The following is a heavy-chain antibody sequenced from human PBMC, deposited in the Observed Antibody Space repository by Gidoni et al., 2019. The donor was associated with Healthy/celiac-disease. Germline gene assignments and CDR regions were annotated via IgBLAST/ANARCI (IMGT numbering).Heavy chain of an antibody. Sequence: QVQLVQSGAEVQKPGASVKVSCRASGYTFTSYDLNWVRQATGQGLEWMGWMNPNSVNTGYAQKFQGRVTRTRNTSISTAYMERSSLRSEDTAVYYCARVRIAAAGTIIDYWGQGTLVTVSS. V-gene: IGHV1-8*01. CDR2: MNPNSVNT. CDR1: GYTFTSYD. J-gene: IGHJ4*02. CDR3: ARVRIAAAGTIIDY. D-gene: IGHD6-13*01.